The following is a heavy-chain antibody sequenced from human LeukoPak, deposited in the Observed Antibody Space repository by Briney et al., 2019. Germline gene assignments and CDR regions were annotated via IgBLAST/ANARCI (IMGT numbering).Heavy chain of an antibody. CDR3: ARGKNSYCSSTSCNINWFDP. V-gene: IGHV1-2*02. J-gene: IGHJ5*02. CDR2: INPNSGGT. CDR1: GYTFTGYY. Sequence: ASVKVSCKASGYTFTGYYMHWVRQAPGQGLEWMGWINPNSGGTNYAQKFQGRVTMTRDTSISTAYMELRRLRSDDTAVYYCARGKNSYCSSTSCNINWFDPWGQGTLVTVSS. D-gene: IGHD2-2*02.